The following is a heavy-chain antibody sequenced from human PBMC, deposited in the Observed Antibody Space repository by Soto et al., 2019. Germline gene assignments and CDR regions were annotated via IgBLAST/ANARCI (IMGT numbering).Heavy chain of an antibody. CDR3: ARGGTTGKGGLDF. CDR1: GYTFTSYG. CDR2: ISTYNGNT. V-gene: IGHV1-18*01. Sequence: GASVKVSCKTSGYTFTSYGITWVRQAPGQGLEWMGWISTYNGNTDYAQKLQGRVTMTTHTSTSTVYMELRSLRSDDTAVYYCARGGTTGKGGLDFWGQGTLVTVSS. J-gene: IGHJ4*02. D-gene: IGHD1-1*01.